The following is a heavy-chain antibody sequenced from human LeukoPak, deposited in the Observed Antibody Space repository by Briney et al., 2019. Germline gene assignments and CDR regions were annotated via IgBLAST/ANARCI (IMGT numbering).Heavy chain of an antibody. J-gene: IGHJ3*02. V-gene: IGHV3-30*19. Sequence: GGSLRLSCAASGFTFSSYGMHWVRQAPGKGLEWVAVVSSDGNTIFYSDSVKGRFTISRDNSKNTLFLQMNSLKTDDTAMYYCVRDSGSPGAFDIWGQGTMVTVSS. CDR2: VSSDGNTI. D-gene: IGHD3-10*01. CDR3: VRDSGSPGAFDI. CDR1: GFTFSSYG.